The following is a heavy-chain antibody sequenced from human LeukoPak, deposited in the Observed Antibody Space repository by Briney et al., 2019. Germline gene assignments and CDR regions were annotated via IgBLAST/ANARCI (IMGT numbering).Heavy chain of an antibody. CDR1: GFTFSSYA. J-gene: IGHJ6*03. CDR3: AKDKGSGYCSSTSCYRWYPLVDYMDV. CDR2: IIGSGGST. D-gene: IGHD2-2*02. V-gene: IGHV3-23*01. Sequence: GGSLRLSCAASGFTFSSYAMSWVRQAPGKGLEWVSAIIGSGGSTYYAGSVKGWFTISRDNSKNKLYLQMNSLRAEDAAVYYCAKDKGSGYCSSTSCYRWYPLVDYMDVWGKGPTVTVSS.